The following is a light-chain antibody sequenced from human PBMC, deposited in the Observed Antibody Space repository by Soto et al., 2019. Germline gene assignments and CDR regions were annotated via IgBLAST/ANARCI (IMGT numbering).Light chain of an antibody. Sequence: QSVLTQPASVSGSPGQSITISCTGTSSDVGGYKYVSWYQQHPGKAPKLMIFEVSNRPSGVSNRFSGSKSGNTASLTISGLQAEDEADYYCSSYTSNNTQVFGTGTTVTVL. V-gene: IGLV2-14*01. CDR2: EVS. CDR3: SSYTSNNTQV. J-gene: IGLJ1*01. CDR1: SSDVGGYKY.